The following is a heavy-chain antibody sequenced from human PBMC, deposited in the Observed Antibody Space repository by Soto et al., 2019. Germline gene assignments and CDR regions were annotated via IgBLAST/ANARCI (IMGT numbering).Heavy chain of an antibody. J-gene: IGHJ6*02. Sequence: QVQLVESGGGVVQPGRSLRLSCAASGFTFSSYGMHWVHQAPGKGLEWVAVIWYDGSNKYYADSVKGRFTISRDNSKNTLYLQMNSRRAEDTAVYYCARSVYGSGSYYYYYGMDVWGQGTTVTVSS. D-gene: IGHD3-10*01. V-gene: IGHV3-33*01. CDR3: ARSVYGSGSYYYYYGMDV. CDR1: GFTFSSYG. CDR2: IWYDGSNK.